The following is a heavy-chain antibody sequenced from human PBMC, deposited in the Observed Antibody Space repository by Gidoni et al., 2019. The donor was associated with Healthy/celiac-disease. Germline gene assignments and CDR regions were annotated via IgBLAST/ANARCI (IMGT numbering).Heavy chain of an antibody. CDR3: ARERAPYDILTGYYEVFDY. CDR2: ISSSSSYI. J-gene: IGHJ4*02. D-gene: IGHD3-9*01. Sequence: EVQLVESGGGLVKPGGSLRLSCAASGFTFSSYSMNWVRQAPGKGLEWVSSISSSSSYIYYADSVKGRFTISRDNAKNSLYLQMNSLRAEDTAVYYCARERAPYDILTGYYEVFDYWGQGTLVTVSS. CDR1: GFTFSSYS. V-gene: IGHV3-21*01.